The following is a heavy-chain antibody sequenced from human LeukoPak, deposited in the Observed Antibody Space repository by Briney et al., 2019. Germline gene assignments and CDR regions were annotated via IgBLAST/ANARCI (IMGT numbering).Heavy chain of an antibody. V-gene: IGHV5-51*01. Sequence: GESLKISCKGSGYTFTSYWIGWVRQMPGKGLEWMGIIYPGDSDTRYSPSFQGQVTISADKSISIAYLQWSSLKASDTAMYYCARPRDSSGYFNLDYWGQGTLVTVSS. CDR3: ARPRDSSGYFNLDY. CDR2: IYPGDSDT. D-gene: IGHD3-22*01. J-gene: IGHJ4*02. CDR1: GYTFTSYW.